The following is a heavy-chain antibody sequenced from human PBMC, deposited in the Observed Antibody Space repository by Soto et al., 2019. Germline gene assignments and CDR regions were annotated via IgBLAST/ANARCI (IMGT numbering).Heavy chain of an antibody. D-gene: IGHD4-4*01. CDR2: INAGKGNT. CDR1: GYTFTSNA. V-gene: IGHV1-3*01. J-gene: IGHJ1*01. Sequence: QGQLVQSGVEVKKPGASVKVCCKAAGYTFTSNAMHWVCQATGQRLKWMGWINAGKGNTKYSQKFQGRVTITRVTSASTAYMELSSLTTEDGAVYYCARTTEDSLSFQLWGQGTLVTVSS. CDR3: ARTTEDSLSFQL.